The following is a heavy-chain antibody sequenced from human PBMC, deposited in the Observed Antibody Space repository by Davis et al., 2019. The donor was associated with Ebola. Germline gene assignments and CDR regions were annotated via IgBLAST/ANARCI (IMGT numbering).Heavy chain of an antibody. CDR2: ISGSGDRT. CDR1: GFTFSSYA. V-gene: IGHV3-23*01. J-gene: IGHJ4*02. D-gene: IGHD3-22*01. CDR3: AKGDSSGYYSHFDY. Sequence: PGGSLRLSCAASGFTFSSYAMSWVRQAPGKGLEWVSTISGSGDRTYYADSVKGRFTISRDNSKNTLYLQMNSLRAEDTAVYYCAKGDSSGYYSHFDYWGQGTLVTVSS.